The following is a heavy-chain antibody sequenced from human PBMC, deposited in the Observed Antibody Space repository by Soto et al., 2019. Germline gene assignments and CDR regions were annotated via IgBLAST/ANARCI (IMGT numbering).Heavy chain of an antibody. CDR3: ARETDFSSGLPDY. J-gene: IGHJ4*02. D-gene: IGHD3-22*01. CDR2: INSDGSTT. V-gene: IGHV3-74*01. CDR1: GFSFSRYW. Sequence: EVQLVESGGGLVQPGGSLRLSCSASGFSFSRYWMHWVRQVPGKGLQWVSRINSDGSTTDYGDSVKGRFTISRDNGKNTLYLQMNSLRAEDTSVYYCARETDFSSGLPDYWGQGTLVTVSS.